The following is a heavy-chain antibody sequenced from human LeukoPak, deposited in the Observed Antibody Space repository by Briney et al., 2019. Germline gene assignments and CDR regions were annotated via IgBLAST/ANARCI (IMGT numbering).Heavy chain of an antibody. Sequence: GSLRLSCAASGFTFSDYYMSWIRQPPGKGLEWIGEINHSGSTNYNPSLKSRVTISVDTSKNQFSLKLSSVTAADTAVYYCARLYYDYWGQGTLVTVSS. J-gene: IGHJ4*02. CDR1: GFTFSDYY. CDR3: ARLYYDY. V-gene: IGHV4-34*01. CDR2: INHSGST.